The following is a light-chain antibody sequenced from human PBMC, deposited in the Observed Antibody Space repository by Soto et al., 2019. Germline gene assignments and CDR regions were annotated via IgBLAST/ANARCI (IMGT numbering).Light chain of an antibody. CDR3: QQFHKVPYT. CDR2: DAS. CDR1: QDISNY. J-gene: IGKJ2*01. V-gene: IGKV1-33*01. Sequence: DIQMTQSPSSLSASVGDRVSITCQASQDISNYLSWYQLRPGTAPKLLIYDASDLETGVPSRFSGSGSGTDFTFTINNLQPEDIATYFCQQFHKVPYTFGQGTKLEIK.